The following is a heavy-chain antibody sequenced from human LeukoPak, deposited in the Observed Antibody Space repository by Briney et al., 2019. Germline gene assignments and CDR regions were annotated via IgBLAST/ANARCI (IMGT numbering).Heavy chain of an antibody. V-gene: IGHV3-48*01. Sequence: PGGSLRLSCAASGFTFSSYSMNWVRPAPGKGLEWVSYISSSSSTIYYADSVKGRFTISRDNAKNSLYLQMNSLRAEDTAVYYCARDRVDNWNYYYYMDVWGKGTTVTVSS. CDR1: GFTFSSYS. CDR3: ARDRVDNWNYYYYMDV. CDR2: ISSSSSTI. D-gene: IGHD1-20*01. J-gene: IGHJ6*03.